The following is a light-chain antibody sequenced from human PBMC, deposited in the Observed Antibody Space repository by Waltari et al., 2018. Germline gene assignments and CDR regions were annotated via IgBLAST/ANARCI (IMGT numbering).Light chain of an antibody. J-gene: IGKJ1*01. CDR3: QQYSSFPRT. CDR1: QSISSY. Sequence: DIQMTQSPSSLSASVGDRVTITCRASQSISSYLNWYQQKPGRAPKLLIYKASSLESGVPSRFSGSGSGTEFTLTISSLQPDDFATYYCQQYSSFPRTFGQGTKVEIK. V-gene: IGKV1-5*03. CDR2: KAS.